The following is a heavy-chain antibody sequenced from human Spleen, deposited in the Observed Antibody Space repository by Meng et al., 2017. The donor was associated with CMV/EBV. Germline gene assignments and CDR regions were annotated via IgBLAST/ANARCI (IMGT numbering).Heavy chain of an antibody. V-gene: IGHV3-23*01. J-gene: IGHJ4*02. D-gene: IGHD2-15*01. CDR2: INGGGANT. Sequence: GESLKISCAASGFTVFSNEMSWVRQAPGKGLEWVSTINGGGANTYYAASVKGRFSISRDNSKNTLYLQMNNLRAEDTAIYYCAKIIWVVYYFDHWGQGTLVTVSS. CDR3: AKIIWVVYYFDH. CDR1: GFTVFSNE.